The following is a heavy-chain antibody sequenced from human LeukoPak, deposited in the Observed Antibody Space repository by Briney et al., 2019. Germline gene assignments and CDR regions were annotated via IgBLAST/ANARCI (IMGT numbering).Heavy chain of an antibody. J-gene: IGHJ4*02. CDR2: ISSSGSTI. CDR1: GFTFSSYE. Sequence: GGSLRLSCAASGFTFSSYEVNWVRQAPGKGRVGVSYISSSGSTIYYADSVKGRFTISRDNAKNSLYLQMNSLRAEDTAVYYCARGPPTTVTTRHWIDYWGQGTLVTVSS. CDR3: ARGPPTTVTTRHWIDY. D-gene: IGHD4-17*01. V-gene: IGHV3-48*03.